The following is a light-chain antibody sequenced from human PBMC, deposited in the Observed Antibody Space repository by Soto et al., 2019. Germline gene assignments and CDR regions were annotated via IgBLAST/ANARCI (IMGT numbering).Light chain of an antibody. Sequence: EIVLTQSPGTLSLSPGESATLSCRASQSIPNNNLAWYQQKPGQAPRLLFYGAFNRASGIPDRFSGSGSGTDFTLTISRLEPEDFAVYYCQQYGSSRWTFGQGTKVDIK. V-gene: IGKV3-20*01. J-gene: IGKJ1*01. CDR1: QSIPNNN. CDR2: GAF. CDR3: QQYGSSRWT.